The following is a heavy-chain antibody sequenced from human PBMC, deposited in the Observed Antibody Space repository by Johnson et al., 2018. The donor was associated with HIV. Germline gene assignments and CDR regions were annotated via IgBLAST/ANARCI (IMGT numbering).Heavy chain of an antibody. D-gene: IGHD5-18*01. Sequence: QLVESGGGVVQPGRSLRLSCAASGFTFSSYAMHWVRQAPGKGLEWVAVISYDGSNKYYADSVKGRFTISRDNSKNTLYLQMNSLRAEDTAVYYCARDTSVDTGTLYPFDIWGQGTMVTVSS. CDR2: ISYDGSNK. V-gene: IGHV3-30*04. CDR3: ARDTSVDTGTLYPFDI. CDR1: GFTFSSYA. J-gene: IGHJ3*02.